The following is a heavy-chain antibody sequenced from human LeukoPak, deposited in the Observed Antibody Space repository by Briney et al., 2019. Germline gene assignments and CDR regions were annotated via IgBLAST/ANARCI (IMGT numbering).Heavy chain of an antibody. V-gene: IGHV1-69*05. J-gene: IGHJ4*02. CDR1: GGTFSSYA. CDR2: IIPIIGTA. D-gene: IGHD3-22*01. CDR3: AREGSGSYHYYDGSGYEWRGSTDNYYFDY. Sequence: SVKVSCKASGGTFSSYAISWVRQAPGQGLEWMGGIIPIIGTANYAQKFQGRVTITTDESTSTAYMELSSLRSEDTAVYYCAREGSGSYHYYDGSGYEWRGSTDNYYFDYWGQGTLVTVSS.